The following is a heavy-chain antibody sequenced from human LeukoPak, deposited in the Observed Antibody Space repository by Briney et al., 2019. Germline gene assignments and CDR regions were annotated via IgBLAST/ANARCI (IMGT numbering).Heavy chain of an antibody. J-gene: IGHJ5*02. V-gene: IGHV4-34*01. Sequence: SETLSLTCAVYGGSFSGYYWSWIRQPPGKGLEWIGEINHSGSTNHNPSLKSRVTISVDTSKNQFSLKLSSVTAADTAVYYCARSGYSYGPNWFDPWGQGTLVTVSS. CDR3: ARSGYSYGPNWFDP. D-gene: IGHD5-18*01. CDR1: GGSFSGYY. CDR2: INHSGST.